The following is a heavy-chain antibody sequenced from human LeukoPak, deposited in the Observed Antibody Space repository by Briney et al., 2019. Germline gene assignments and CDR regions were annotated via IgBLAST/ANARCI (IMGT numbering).Heavy chain of an antibody. J-gene: IGHJ6*03. CDR1: GYTFTGYY. D-gene: IGHD6-13*01. Sequence: ASVKVSCKASGYTFTGYYIHWVRQAPGQGLEWMGIINPSGGSTSYAQKFQGRVTMTRDVSTSTVYMELSSLRSEDTAVYYCARTLNGIAAAGTPYYYYYMDVWGKGTTVTVSS. CDR2: INPSGGST. CDR3: ARTLNGIAAAGTPYYYYYMDV. V-gene: IGHV1-46*01.